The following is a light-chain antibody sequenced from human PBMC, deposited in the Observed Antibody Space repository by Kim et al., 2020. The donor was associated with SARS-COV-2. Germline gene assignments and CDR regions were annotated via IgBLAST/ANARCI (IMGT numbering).Light chain of an antibody. CDR3: QQYDDWPPWT. CDR1: QSVSSN. CDR2: GAS. V-gene: IGKV3-15*01. J-gene: IGKJ1*01. Sequence: PPEERATLSCRASQSVSSNVAWYQQEPGQAPRLLIYGASTRATGIPARFSGSGSGTEFTLTISSLQSEDLAVYHCQQYDDWPPWTFGQGTKVDIK.